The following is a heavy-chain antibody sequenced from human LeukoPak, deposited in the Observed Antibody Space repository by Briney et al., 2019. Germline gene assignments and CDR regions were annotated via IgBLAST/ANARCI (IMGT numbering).Heavy chain of an antibody. V-gene: IGHV3-30-3*01. CDR2: ISYDGSNK. D-gene: IGHD2-8*01. Sequence: GGSLRLSCAASGFTFSSYAMHWVRRAPAKGREGVAVISYDGSNKYYADSVKGRFTISRDNSKNTLYLQMNSLRAEDTAVYYCARELYEGYYFDYWGQGTLVTVSS. CDR1: GFTFSSYA. CDR3: ARELYEGYYFDY. J-gene: IGHJ4*02.